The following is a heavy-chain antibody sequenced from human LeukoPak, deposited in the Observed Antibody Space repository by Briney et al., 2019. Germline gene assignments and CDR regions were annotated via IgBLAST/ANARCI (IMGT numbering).Heavy chain of an antibody. CDR2: FDPEDGET. V-gene: IGHV1-24*01. Sequence: GASVKVSCKVSGYTLTELSMHWVRQAPGKGLEWMGGFDPEDGETIYAQKFQGRVTMTEDTSTDTAYMELSSLRSEDTAVYYCATENSARRSSSSDDAFDIWGQGTMVTVSS. CDR1: GYTLTELS. J-gene: IGHJ3*02. CDR3: ATENSARRSSSSDDAFDI. D-gene: IGHD6-13*01.